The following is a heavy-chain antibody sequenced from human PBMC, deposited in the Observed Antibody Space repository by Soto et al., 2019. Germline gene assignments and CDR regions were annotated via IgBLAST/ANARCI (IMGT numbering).Heavy chain of an antibody. D-gene: IGHD5-18*01. Sequence: LVKVSCNGSGITFNRSAVHWVRQARAQSLKWMGWIVVGSCDTKYGQNFHERVTITRDMSTSTAYMELRDLRFDDTAVFYCAEGGIQLWSPNYYYNGMDVWGQGTTVTVSS. V-gene: IGHV1-58*01. CDR3: AEGGIQLWSPNYYYNGMDV. CDR1: GITFNRSA. CDR2: IVVGSCDT. J-gene: IGHJ6*02.